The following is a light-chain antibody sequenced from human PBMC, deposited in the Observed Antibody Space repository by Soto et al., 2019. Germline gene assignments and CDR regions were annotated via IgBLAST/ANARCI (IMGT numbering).Light chain of an antibody. CDR2: DVS. V-gene: IGLV2-14*01. Sequence: QSALTQPASVSGSSGQSITISCTGTSSDVGGYNYVSWYQQHPGKAPKLMIYDVSNRPSGVSNRFSGSKSGITASLTISGLQAEDEADYYCSSYTSSSTYVLRTGTKLTVL. CDR1: SSDVGGYNY. CDR3: SSYTSSSTYV. J-gene: IGLJ1*01.